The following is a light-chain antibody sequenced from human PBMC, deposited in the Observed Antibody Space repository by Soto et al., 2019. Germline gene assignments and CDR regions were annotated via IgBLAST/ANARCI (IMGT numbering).Light chain of an antibody. CDR1: SSDVGAYKY. J-gene: IGLJ2*01. V-gene: IGLV2-8*01. CDR2: EVT. CDR3: SSYAGNNNFVV. Sequence: QSVLTQPPSASGSPGQSVTISCTGTSSDVGAYKYVSWYQQHPGKAPKLMIYEVTKRPSGVPGRFSGSKSGNTASLTVSGLQAEDDADYYCSSYAGNNNFVVFGGGTKLTVL.